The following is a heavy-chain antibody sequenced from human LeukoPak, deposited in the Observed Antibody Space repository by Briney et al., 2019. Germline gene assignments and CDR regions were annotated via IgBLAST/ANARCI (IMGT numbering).Heavy chain of an antibody. CDR1: GFTFSYYW. J-gene: IGHJ4*02. D-gene: IGHD1-26*01. CDR3: ARDLVGARADY. Sequence: GGSLRLSCAASGFTFSYYWMSWVRQAPGKGLEWVANIKQDGSEKYYVDSVKGRFTISRDNAKNSLYLQMNSLRAEDTAVYYCARDLVGARADYWGQGTLVTVSS. V-gene: IGHV3-7*01. CDR2: IKQDGSEK.